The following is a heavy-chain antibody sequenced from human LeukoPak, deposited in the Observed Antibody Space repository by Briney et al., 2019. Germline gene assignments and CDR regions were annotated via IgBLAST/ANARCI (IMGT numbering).Heavy chain of an antibody. CDR1: GYTFTGYY. D-gene: IGHD1-26*01. V-gene: IGHV1-2*02. CDR3: ARAQGGIVLYYFDY. J-gene: IGHJ4*02. CDR2: INPNSGGT. Sequence: ASVKVSCKASGYTFTGYYMHWVRQAPGQGLEWMGWINPNSGGTNYAQKFQGRGTMTSDTSISTAYMELSRLRSDDTAVYYCARAQGGIVLYYFDYWGQGTLVTVSS.